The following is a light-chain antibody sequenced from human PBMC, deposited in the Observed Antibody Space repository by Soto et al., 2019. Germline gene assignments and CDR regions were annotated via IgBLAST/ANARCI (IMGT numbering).Light chain of an antibody. J-gene: IGKJ1*01. CDR3: QQYYSYPLT. Sequence: DIQMTQSPSTLSSSVGDIFTITCRASQDISIYLKWYQQKPGKAPKLLIYVASSLHSGVPSRFSGSGSGTDFSLTISCLQSEDFATYYCQQYYSYPLTFGQGTKVDIK. CDR2: VAS. V-gene: IGKV1-39*01. CDR1: QDISIY.